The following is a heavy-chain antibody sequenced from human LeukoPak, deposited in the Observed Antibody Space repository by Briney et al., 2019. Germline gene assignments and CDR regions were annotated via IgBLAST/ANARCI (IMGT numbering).Heavy chain of an antibody. CDR1: GGTFSSYA. V-gene: IGHV1-69*13. CDR3: ARVPHLRYFDWLLGGDDAFDI. Sequence: SVKVSCKASGGTFSSYAISWVRQAPGQGLEWMGGIIPIFGTANYAQKFQGRVTITADESTSTAYMELSSLRSEDTAVYYCARVPHLRYFDWLLGGDDAFDIWGQGTMVTVSS. J-gene: IGHJ3*02. CDR2: IIPIFGTA. D-gene: IGHD3-9*01.